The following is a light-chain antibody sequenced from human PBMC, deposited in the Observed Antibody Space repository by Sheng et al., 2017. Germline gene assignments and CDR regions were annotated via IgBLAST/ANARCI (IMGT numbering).Light chain of an antibody. CDR1: SSDVGSYNL. CDR2: EGS. CDR3: CSYGGRRYV. Sequence: QSALTQPASVSGSPGQSITISCTGTSSDVGSYNLVSWYQQHPGKAPKLMIHEGSNRPSGVSHRFSGSKSGNTASLTISGLQAEDEADYYCCSYGGRRYVFGNGTKVTVL. J-gene: IGLJ1*01. V-gene: IGLV2-23*01.